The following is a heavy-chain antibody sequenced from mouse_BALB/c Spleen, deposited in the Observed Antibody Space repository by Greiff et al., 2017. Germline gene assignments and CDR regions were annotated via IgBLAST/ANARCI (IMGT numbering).Heavy chain of an antibody. CDR1: GFSLTSYG. V-gene: IGHV2-9*02. CDR2: IWAGGST. D-gene: IGHD1-1*01. J-gene: IGHJ4*01. Sequence: VKLVESGPGLVAPSQSLSITCTVSGFSLTSYGVHWVRQPPGKGLEWLGVIWAGGSTNYNSALMSRLSISKDNSKSQVFLKMNSLQTDDTAMYYCARDDYGSSYAYAMDYWGQGTSVTVSS. CDR3: ARDDYGSSYAYAMDY.